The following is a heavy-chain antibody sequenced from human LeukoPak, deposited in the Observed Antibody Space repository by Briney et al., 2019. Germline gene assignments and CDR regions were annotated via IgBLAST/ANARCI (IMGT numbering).Heavy chain of an antibody. CDR2: ISYDGSNK. D-gene: IGHD1-26*01. V-gene: IGHV3-30*01. Sequence: GGSLRLSCAASGFTFSSYAMHWVRQAPGKGLEWAAVISYDGSNKYYADSVKGRFTISRDNFKNTLYLQMHSLRAEDAAVYYCARDDWELLGRFDYWGQGTLVTVSS. J-gene: IGHJ4*02. CDR3: ARDDWELLGRFDY. CDR1: GFTFSSYA.